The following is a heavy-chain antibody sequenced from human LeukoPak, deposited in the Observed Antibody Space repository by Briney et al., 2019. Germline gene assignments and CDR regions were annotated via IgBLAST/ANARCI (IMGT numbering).Heavy chain of an antibody. D-gene: IGHD2-21*02. Sequence: SETLSLTCAVSGGSISSSNWWSWVRQPPGKGLEWIGEIYHSGSTNYNPSLKSRVTISVDKSKNQFSLKLSSVTAADTAVYYCARERVRVVVVTVDDYYGMDVWGQGTTVTVSS. CDR1: GGSISSSNW. V-gene: IGHV4-4*02. CDR2: IYHSGST. CDR3: ARERVRVVVVTVDDYYGMDV. J-gene: IGHJ6*02.